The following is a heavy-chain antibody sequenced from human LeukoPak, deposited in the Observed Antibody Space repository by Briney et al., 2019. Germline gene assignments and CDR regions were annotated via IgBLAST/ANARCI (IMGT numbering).Heavy chain of an antibody. CDR2: TYYRSKWYN. CDR3: ARGSGYRHYYYYYGMDV. J-gene: IGHJ6*02. V-gene: IGHV6-1*01. D-gene: IGHD3-22*01. CDR1: GDSVSSNSAA. Sequence: SQTLSLTCAISGDSVSSNSAAWNWIRQSPSRGLEWLGRTYYRSKWYNDYAVSVKSRITINPDTSKNQFSLQLNSVTPEDTAVYYCARGSGYRHYYYYYGMDVWGQGTTVTVSS.